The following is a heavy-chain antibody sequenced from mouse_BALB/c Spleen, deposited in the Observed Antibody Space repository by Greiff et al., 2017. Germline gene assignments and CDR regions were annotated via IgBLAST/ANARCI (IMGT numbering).Heavy chain of an antibody. Sequence: EVQVVESGGDLVKPGGSLKLSCAASGFTFSSYGISWVRQTPDKRLEWVATISSGGSYTYYPDSVKGRFTISRDNAKNTLYLQMSSLKSEDTAMYYCARGDGYYAMDYWGQGTSVTVSS. D-gene: IGHD2-3*01. V-gene: IGHV5-6*01. CDR3: ARGDGYYAMDY. J-gene: IGHJ4*01. CDR1: GFTFSSYG. CDR2: ISSGGSYT.